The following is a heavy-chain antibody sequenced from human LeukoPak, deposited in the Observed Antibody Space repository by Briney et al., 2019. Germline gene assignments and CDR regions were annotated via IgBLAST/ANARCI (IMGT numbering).Heavy chain of an antibody. V-gene: IGHV3-23*01. CDR1: GFTFSSYA. CDR3: AKQRSEVVVAATNY. D-gene: IGHD2-15*01. Sequence: GGSLRLSCAASGFTFSSYAMSWVRQAPGKGLEWVSTISGGGGNTYYADSVEGRFTISRDNSQNTLYLQMNSLRAEDTAVYYCAKQRSEVVVAATNYWGQGTLVTVSS. CDR2: ISGGGGNT. J-gene: IGHJ4*02.